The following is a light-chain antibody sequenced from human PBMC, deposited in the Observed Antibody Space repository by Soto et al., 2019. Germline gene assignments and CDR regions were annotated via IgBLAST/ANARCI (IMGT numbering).Light chain of an antibody. CDR3: CSYSDTYTYV. Sequence: QSALTQPRSVSESPGQSVTISCTGTSSDVGGYDYLSWYQQHPGKAPKLLIYGVSERPSGVPDRFSGSKSGSTASLTISGLQADDEADYYCCSYSDTYTYVFGTGTKLTVL. CDR2: GVS. J-gene: IGLJ1*01. CDR1: SSDVGGYDY. V-gene: IGLV2-11*01.